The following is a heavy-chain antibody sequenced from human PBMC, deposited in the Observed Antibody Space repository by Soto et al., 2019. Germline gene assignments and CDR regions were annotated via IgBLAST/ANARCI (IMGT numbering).Heavy chain of an antibody. J-gene: IGHJ4*02. CDR2: IYYSGST. V-gene: IGHV4-31*03. CDR1: GGSISSGGYY. CDR3: ARASDLYCSFTSCYFFDY. D-gene: IGHD2-2*01. Sequence: SETLSLTCIVSGGSISSGGYYWSWIRQHPGKGLEWIGYIYYSGSTYYNPSLKSRITISVDTSKNQFSLKLSSVTAADTAVYYCARASDLYCSFTSCYFFDYWGQGTLVTVSS.